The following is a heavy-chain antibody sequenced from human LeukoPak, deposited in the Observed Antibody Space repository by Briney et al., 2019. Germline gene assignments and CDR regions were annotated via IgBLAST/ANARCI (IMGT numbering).Heavy chain of an antibody. CDR1: GGSISSSSSF. CDR3: ARLKQLVYSLDY. V-gene: IGHV4-39*07. J-gene: IGHJ4*02. D-gene: IGHD6-13*01. Sequence: PSETLSLTCTVSGGSISSSSSFWSWIRQPPGKGLEWIGEINHSGSTNYNPSLKSRVTISVDTSKNQFSLKLSSVTAADTAVYYCARLKQLVYSLDYWGQGTLVTVSS. CDR2: INHSGST.